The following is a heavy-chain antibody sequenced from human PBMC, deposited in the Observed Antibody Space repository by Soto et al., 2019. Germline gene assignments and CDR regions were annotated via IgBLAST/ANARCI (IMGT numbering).Heavy chain of an antibody. V-gene: IGHV4-39*07. Sequence: SETLSLTCTVSGGSISSSSYYWGWIRQPPGKGLEWIGSIYYSGSTYYNPSLKSRVTISVDRSQNLFSLKLASVTAADTAVYYCVRSEATALDYWGQGTLVTVSS. J-gene: IGHJ4*02. CDR1: GGSISSSSYY. CDR3: VRSEATALDY. CDR2: IYYSGST.